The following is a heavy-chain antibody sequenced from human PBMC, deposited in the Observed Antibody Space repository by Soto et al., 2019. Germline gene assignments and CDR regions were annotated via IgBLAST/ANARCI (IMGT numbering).Heavy chain of an antibody. V-gene: IGHV4-39*07. Sequence: SETLSLTCTVSGGSISSSSYYWGWIRQPPGKGLEWIGSIYYSGSTYYNPSLKSRVTISVDRSQNLFSLKLASVTAADTAVYYCVRSEATALDYWGQGTLVTVSS. J-gene: IGHJ4*02. CDR1: GGSISSSSYY. CDR3: VRSEATALDY. CDR2: IYYSGST.